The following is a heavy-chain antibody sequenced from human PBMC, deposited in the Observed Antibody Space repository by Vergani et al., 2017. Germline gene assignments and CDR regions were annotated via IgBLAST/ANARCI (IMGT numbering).Heavy chain of an antibody. CDR2: IYHSGST. J-gene: IGHJ5*02. V-gene: IGHV4-38-2*01. CDR1: GYSISSGYY. D-gene: IGHD2-2*01. Sequence: QVQLQESGPGLVKPSETLSLTCAVSGYSISSGYYWGWIRQSPGKGLEWIGSIYHSGSTYYNPSLKSRVTISVDTSKNQFSLKLSSVTAADTAVYYCARHRGGCSSTSCSRFDPWGQGTLVTVSS. CDR3: ARHRGGCSSTSCSRFDP.